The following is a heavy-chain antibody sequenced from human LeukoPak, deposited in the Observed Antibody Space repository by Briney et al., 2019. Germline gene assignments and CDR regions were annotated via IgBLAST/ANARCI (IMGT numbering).Heavy chain of an antibody. J-gene: IGHJ4*02. CDR1: GFTFSSYD. V-gene: IGHV3-23*01. D-gene: IGHD2-2*01. CDR2: IRPSGDNT. CDR3: AKGEGIVVVPVYYFDY. Sequence: GGSLRLSCAASGFTFSSYDMTWVRQAPGRGLEWVSSIRPSGDNTYYGDSVKGRFTISRDNSKNTVYLQMNNMRVDDTAVYYCAKGEGIVVVPVYYFDYWGQGTLVTVSS.